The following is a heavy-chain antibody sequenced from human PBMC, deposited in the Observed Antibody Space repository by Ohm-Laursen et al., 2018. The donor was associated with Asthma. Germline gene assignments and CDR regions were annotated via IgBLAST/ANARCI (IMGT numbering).Heavy chain of an antibody. CDR2: IIGSGADT. CDR3: AREAATGSQNIHYYDLDV. J-gene: IGHJ6*02. Sequence: SLRLSCSASGFAFSSYAMSWVRQAPGKGLECVSAIIGSGADTYYADSVKGRFTISRDNSKNTLYLQMNTLRAEDTAVYYCAREAATGSQNIHYYDLDVWGQGTTVIVSS. D-gene: IGHD6-13*01. CDR1: GFAFSSYA. V-gene: IGHV3-23*01.